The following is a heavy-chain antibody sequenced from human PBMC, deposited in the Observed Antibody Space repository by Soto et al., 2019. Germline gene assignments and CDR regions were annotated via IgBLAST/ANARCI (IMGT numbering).Heavy chain of an antibody. CDR1: AGSISGYY. J-gene: IGHJ4*02. V-gene: IGHV4-59*08. D-gene: IGHD3-10*01. CDR2: TRYSEGN. Sequence: QVQLQESGPGLVKPSETLSLTCSVSAGSISGYYWSWIRQPPGKGLEWIGYTRYSEGNRYNPSLMSRLILSVDTSNNQFSLKLSSVTAADTAVYYCARHDLRGGAYDSWGQGTLVTVSS. CDR3: ARHDLRGGAYDS.